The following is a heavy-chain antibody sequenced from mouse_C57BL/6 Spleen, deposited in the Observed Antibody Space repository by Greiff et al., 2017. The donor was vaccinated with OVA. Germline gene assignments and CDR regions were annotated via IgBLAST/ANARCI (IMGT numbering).Heavy chain of an antibody. CDR3: ARSLDGYDWFAY. CDR2: IYPRSGNT. V-gene: IGHV1-81*01. Sequence: VQLQQSGAELARPGASVKLSCKASGYTFTSYGISWVKQRTGQGLEWIGEIYPRSGNTYYNEKFKGKATLTADKSSSTAYMELRSLTSEDSAVYFCARSLDGYDWFAYWGQGTLVTVSA. D-gene: IGHD2-2*01. CDR1: GYTFTSYG. J-gene: IGHJ3*01.